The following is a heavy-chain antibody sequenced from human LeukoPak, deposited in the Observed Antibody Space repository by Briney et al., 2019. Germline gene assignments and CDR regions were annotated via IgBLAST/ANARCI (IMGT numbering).Heavy chain of an antibody. J-gene: IGHJ6*03. CDR1: GGSISSSSYY. CDR3: ASARYSYGSYYYYYMDV. V-gene: IGHV4-39*01. D-gene: IGHD5-18*01. CDR2: NYYSGST. Sequence: PSETLSLTCTVSGGSISSSSYYWGWIRQPPGKGLEWVGSNYYSGSTYYNPSLKSRVTISVDTSKNQFSLKLSSVTAADTAVYYCASARYSYGSYYYYYMDVWGKGTTVTVSS.